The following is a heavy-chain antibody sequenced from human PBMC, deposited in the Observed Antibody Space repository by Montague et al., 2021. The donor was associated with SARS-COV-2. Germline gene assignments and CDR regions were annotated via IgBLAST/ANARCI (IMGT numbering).Heavy chain of an antibody. Sequence: SLRLSCAASGFTFSSSWMSWFRQAPGKGLEWVANIKQDGSEKYYVDSVKGRFTISRDNAKNSLYLQMNSLRAEDTAVYYCARGPVDRITIFGVVSGYYYYGMDVWGQGTTVTVSS. V-gene: IGHV3-7*01. J-gene: IGHJ6*02. D-gene: IGHD3-3*01. CDR2: IKQDGSEK. CDR1: GFTFSSSW. CDR3: ARGPVDRITIFGVVSGYYYYGMDV.